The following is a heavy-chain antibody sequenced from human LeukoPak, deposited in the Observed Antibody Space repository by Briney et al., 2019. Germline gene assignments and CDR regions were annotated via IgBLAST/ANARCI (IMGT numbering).Heavy chain of an antibody. Sequence: PGGSLRLSCAAPGFTFSSYAMHWVRQAPGKGLEWVAVISYDGSNKYYADSVKGRFTISRDNSKNTLYLQMNSLRAEDTAVYYCAREGGGCSSTSCYHYYYYGMDVWGQGTTVTVSS. J-gene: IGHJ6*02. D-gene: IGHD2-2*01. CDR2: ISYDGSNK. CDR3: AREGGGCSSTSCYHYYYYGMDV. CDR1: GFTFSSYA. V-gene: IGHV3-30-3*01.